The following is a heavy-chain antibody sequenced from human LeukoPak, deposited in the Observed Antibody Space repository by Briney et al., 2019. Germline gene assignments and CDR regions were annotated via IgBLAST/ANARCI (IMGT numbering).Heavy chain of an antibody. Sequence: GGSLRLSCAASGFTFSSYAMSWVRQAPGKGLEWVSAISGSGGSTYYADSVKGRFTISRDNSKNTLYLQMNSLRAEDTAVYYCAKAPLRWLQSPIGYWGQGTLVTVSS. CDR1: GFTFSSYA. J-gene: IGHJ4*02. CDR3: AKAPLRWLQSPIGY. V-gene: IGHV3-23*01. D-gene: IGHD5-12*01. CDR2: ISGSGGST.